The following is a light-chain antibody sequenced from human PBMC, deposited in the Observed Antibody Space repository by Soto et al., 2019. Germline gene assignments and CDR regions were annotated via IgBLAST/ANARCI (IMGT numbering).Light chain of an antibody. CDR1: QSVSSN. CDR3: QQYGSSRT. V-gene: IGKV3-20*01. J-gene: IGKJ4*01. Sequence: GVTRSPATVSLSIGEAGKLSCRASQSVSSNLAWYQPKPGQAPRLRIYGASSRATGIPDRLSGSGSGTDFTLTISSLEPEDFAVYYCQQYGSSRTFGGGTKVDIK. CDR2: GAS.